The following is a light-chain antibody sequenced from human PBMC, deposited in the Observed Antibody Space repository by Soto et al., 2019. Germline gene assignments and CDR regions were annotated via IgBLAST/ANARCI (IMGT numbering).Light chain of an antibody. CDR3: LQDYSYPWT. CDR1: QGIRYD. Sequence: AIQMTQSPSSLSASVGDRVTITCRASQGIRYDLGWYQQKPGKAPKLLIYASSSLQSGVPSRFSGSGSGTHFTLTISSLQPEDFATYDCLQDYSYPWTFGQGTKVEIK. V-gene: IGKV1-6*01. CDR2: ASS. J-gene: IGKJ1*01.